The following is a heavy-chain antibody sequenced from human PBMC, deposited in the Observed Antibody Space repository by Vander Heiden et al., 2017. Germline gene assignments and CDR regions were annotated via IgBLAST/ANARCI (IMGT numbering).Heavy chain of an antibody. Sequence: HVQLVESGGGVAQPGRPLSLSCAASGVTFSSYGMRWVRQAPGKGLDWVALILSDGSTKYYGDSVKGRFTISRDNSKNTLYLHMNSLRVEDAAVYYCARSTDLSQYNFDSWGQGTLVTVSS. CDR3: ARSTDLSQYNFDS. CDR2: ILSDGSTK. CDR1: GVTFSSYG. J-gene: IGHJ4*02. D-gene: IGHD6-6*01. V-gene: IGHV3-33*01.